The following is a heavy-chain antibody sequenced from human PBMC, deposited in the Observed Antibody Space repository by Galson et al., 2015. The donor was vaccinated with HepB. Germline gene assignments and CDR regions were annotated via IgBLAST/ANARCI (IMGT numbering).Heavy chain of an antibody. CDR2: INHSGST. Sequence: LSLTCAVYGGSFSGYYWSWIRQPPGKGLEWIGEINHSGSTNYNPSLKSRVTISVDTSKNQFSLKLSSVTAADTAVYYCARAPTGPAAIRDWGQGTLVTVSS. J-gene: IGHJ4*02. D-gene: IGHD2-2*01. CDR3: ARAPTGPAAIRD. V-gene: IGHV4-34*01. CDR1: GGSFSGYY.